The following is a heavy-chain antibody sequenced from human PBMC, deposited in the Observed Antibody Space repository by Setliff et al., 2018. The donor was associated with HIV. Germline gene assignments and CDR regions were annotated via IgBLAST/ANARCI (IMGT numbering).Heavy chain of an antibody. V-gene: IGHV3-23*01. CDR3: AKDALVGAANYYFDY. CDR1: GFTFTDYA. D-gene: IGHD6-13*01. J-gene: IGHJ4*02. CDR2: LSGSGGIT. Sequence: GGSLRLSCVTSGFTFTDYAMTWVRQAPGEGLQYVSALSGSGGITYYADSVKGRFTLFRDTSKDTLYLQMISLRADDTALYFCAKDALVGAANYYFDYWGQGTLVTVSS.